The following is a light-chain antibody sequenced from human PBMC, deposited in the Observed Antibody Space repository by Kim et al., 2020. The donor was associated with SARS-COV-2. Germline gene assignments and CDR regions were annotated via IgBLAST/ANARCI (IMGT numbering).Light chain of an antibody. CDR3: HQYNNWPLT. Sequence: SPGDRATLSCRASQSVINNLAWYQQRPGQAPRLVIYGASTRATGIPARFSGSGSGTEFTLTLSSLQTEDFAVYYCHQYNNWPLTFGQGTRLEIK. J-gene: IGKJ5*01. V-gene: IGKV3-15*01. CDR2: GAS. CDR1: QSVINN.